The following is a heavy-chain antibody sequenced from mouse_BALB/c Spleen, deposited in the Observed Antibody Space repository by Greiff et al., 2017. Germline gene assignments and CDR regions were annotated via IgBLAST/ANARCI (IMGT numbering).Heavy chain of an antibody. CDR2: ISYSGST. J-gene: IGHJ3*01. V-gene: IGHV3-2*02. Sequence: VQLKESGPGLVKPSQSLSLTCTVTGYSITSDYAWNWIRQFPGNKLEWMGYISYSGSTSYNPSLKSRISITRDTSKNQFFLQLNSVTTEDTATYYCAIYWDSFAYWGQGTLVTVSA. D-gene: IGHD4-1*01. CDR1: GYSITSDYA. CDR3: AIYWDSFAY.